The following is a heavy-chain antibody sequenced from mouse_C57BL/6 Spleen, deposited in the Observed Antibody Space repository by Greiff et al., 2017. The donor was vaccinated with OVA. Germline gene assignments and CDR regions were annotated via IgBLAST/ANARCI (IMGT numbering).Heavy chain of an antibody. CDR3: ARRGYGSSYGYVDV. CDR1: GYTFTSYG. CDR2: IYPRSGNT. D-gene: IGHD1-1*01. J-gene: IGHJ1*03. Sequence: VQLQQSGAELARPGASVKLSCKASGYTFTSYGISWVKQRTGQGLEWIGEIYPRSGNTYYNEKFKGKATLTADKSSSTAYMELRSLTSEDSAVYFGARRGYGSSYGYVDVWGTGTTVTVSS. V-gene: IGHV1-81*01.